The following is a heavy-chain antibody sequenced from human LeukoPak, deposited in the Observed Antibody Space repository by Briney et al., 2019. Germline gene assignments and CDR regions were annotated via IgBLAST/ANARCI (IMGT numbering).Heavy chain of an antibody. J-gene: IGHJ4*02. D-gene: IGHD1-26*01. CDR1: GFTFNNFA. CDR3: AKDLDGSYCVDF. V-gene: IGHV3-30*02. CDR2: IHSDGRSK. Sequence: GGSLRLSCAASGFTFNNFAIHWVRQAPGKGPEWVAVIHSDGRSKYYADSLKGRFTISRDNSKNTLYLQMNSLRSEDTALYYCAKDLDGSYCVDFWGQRTPVTVSS.